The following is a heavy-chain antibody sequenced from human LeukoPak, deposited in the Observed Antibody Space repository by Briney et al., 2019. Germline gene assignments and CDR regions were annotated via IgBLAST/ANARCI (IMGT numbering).Heavy chain of an antibody. CDR1: GGSISSGGYY. CDR3: ARECRSSWSFDY. Sequence: PSETLSLTCTVSGGSISSGGYYWSWIRQHPGKGLEWIGYIYYSGSTYYNPSLKSRVTISVDTSKNQFSLKLSSVTAADTAVYYCARECRSSWSFDYWGQGTLVTVSS. D-gene: IGHD6-13*01. CDR2: IYYSGST. J-gene: IGHJ4*02. V-gene: IGHV4-31*03.